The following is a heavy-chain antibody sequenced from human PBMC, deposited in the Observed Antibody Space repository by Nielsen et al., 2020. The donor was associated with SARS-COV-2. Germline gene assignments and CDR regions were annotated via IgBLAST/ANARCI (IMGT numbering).Heavy chain of an antibody. Sequence: SDTLSLTCTVSVFSLSLLNYYWGWLLQPPGKGLEWIGTIYYSGSVSYNPSLRIRVTISVDTSKKHFSLKLTSVTAADTAVYFCARGDIAVVPAAMFRGDDAFDIWGQGTMVRVSS. CDR3: ARGDIAVVPAAMFRGDDAFDI. J-gene: IGHJ3*02. CDR1: VFSLSLLNYY. V-gene: IGHV4-39*02. CDR2: IYYSGSV. D-gene: IGHD2-2*01.